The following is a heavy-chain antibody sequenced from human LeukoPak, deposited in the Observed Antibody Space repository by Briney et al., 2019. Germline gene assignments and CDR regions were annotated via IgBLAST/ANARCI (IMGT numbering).Heavy chain of an antibody. Sequence: PSETLSPTCTVSGGSISSYYWSWIRQPPGKGLEWIGYIYYSGSTNYNPSLKSRVTISVDTSKNQFSLKLSSVTAADTAVYYCARDSSGWYHWFDPWGQGTLVTVSS. CDR2: IYYSGST. J-gene: IGHJ5*02. V-gene: IGHV4-59*01. CDR3: ARDSSGWYHWFDP. D-gene: IGHD6-19*01. CDR1: GGSISSYY.